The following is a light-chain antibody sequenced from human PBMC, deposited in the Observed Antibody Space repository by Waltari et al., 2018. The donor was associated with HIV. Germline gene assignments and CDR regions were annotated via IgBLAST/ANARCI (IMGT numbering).Light chain of an antibody. J-gene: IGKJ2*01. Sequence: DIVMAQSPLPSPVTLGQPASISFTSSESLLHSDGPTCLSWLHQRPGQPPRVLIYKVSRRFSGVPDRFSGSGAGTDFTLKISRVEAEDVGVYYCMQTTEFPYTFGQGTKLEI. CDR2: KVS. CDR1: ESLLHSDGPTC. CDR3: MQTTEFPYT. V-gene: IGKV2-24*01.